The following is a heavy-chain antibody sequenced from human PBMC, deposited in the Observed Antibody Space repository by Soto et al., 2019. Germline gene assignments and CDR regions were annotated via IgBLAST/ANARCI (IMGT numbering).Heavy chain of an antibody. V-gene: IGHV6-1*01. CDR1: GDSVSGNSAD. D-gene: IGHD3-16*01. CDR3: ASEFPYYESSDSYLDY. Sequence: SQTLSLTRAISGDSVSGNSADWNWIRQCPSRGLEWLGRTYYRSKWYNDYAVSVKSRITVTQDTSKNQFSLHLNSVTPEDTAVYYGASEFPYYESSDSYLDYLGQGTLVNVSS. J-gene: IGHJ4*02. CDR2: TYYRSKWYN.